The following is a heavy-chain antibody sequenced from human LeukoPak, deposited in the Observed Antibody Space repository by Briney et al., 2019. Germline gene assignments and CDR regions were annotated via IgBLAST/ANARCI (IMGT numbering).Heavy chain of an antibody. CDR1: GFSSNY. J-gene: IGHJ4*02. Sequence: GGSLRLSCAASGFSSNYMSWGRQAPGKGVEWGSVIYSGDSTYYADSVKGRFTISRDISKNTLYLKMNSLRPEDTAVYHCARDLWDATDYWGQGTLVTVSS. CDR3: ARDLWDATDY. CDR2: IYSGDST. D-gene: IGHD3-3*01. V-gene: IGHV3-66*02.